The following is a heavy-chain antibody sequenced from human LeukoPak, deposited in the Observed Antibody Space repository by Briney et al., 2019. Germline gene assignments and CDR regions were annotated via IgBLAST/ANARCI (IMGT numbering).Heavy chain of an antibody. V-gene: IGHV1-18*01. CDR2: ISAYNGNT. CDR3: AREAWVGATLYNWFDP. CDR1: GYTFTSYG. D-gene: IGHD1-26*01. Sequence: ASVKVSCKASGYTFTSYGISWVRQAPGQGLEWMGWISAYNGNTNYAQKLQGRVTMTTDTSTSTAYMELRSLRSDDTAVYYCAREAWVGATLYNWFDPWGQGTLVTVSS. J-gene: IGHJ5*02.